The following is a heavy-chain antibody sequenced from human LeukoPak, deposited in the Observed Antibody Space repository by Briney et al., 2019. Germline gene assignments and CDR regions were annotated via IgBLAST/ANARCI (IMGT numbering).Heavy chain of an antibody. V-gene: IGHV4-59*08. Sequence: SGTLSLTCTVSGGPLRSYYWTWIRQPPGKGLEWIGYIYYSWSTYYNPSLKPRVTNSEDRSKNQFSLKLSSVTAADTAVYYCARHASRAYYYGSGSYSPQLGFDPWGQGTLVTVSS. CDR3: ARHASRAYYYGSGSYSPQLGFDP. D-gene: IGHD3-10*01. CDR1: GGPLRSYY. J-gene: IGHJ5*02. CDR2: IYYSWST.